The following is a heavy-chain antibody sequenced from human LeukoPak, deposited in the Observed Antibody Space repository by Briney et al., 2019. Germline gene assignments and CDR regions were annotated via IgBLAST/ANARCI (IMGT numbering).Heavy chain of an antibody. J-gene: IGHJ5*02. CDR3: ATRANLIFGVVSES. CDR2: FDPEDGET. CDR1: GYTLTELS. V-gene: IGHV1-24*01. Sequence: GASVKVSCKVSGYTLTELSMHWVRQAPGKGLEWMGGFDPEDGETIYAQKFQGRVTMTEDTSTDTAYMELSSLRSEDTAVYYCATRANLIFGVVSESWGQGTLVTVSS. D-gene: IGHD3-3*01.